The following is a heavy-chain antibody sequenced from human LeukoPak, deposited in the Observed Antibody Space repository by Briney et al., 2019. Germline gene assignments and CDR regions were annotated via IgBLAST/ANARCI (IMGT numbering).Heavy chain of an antibody. J-gene: IGHJ6*02. V-gene: IGHV1-46*01. CDR2: INPSGGST. Sequence: ASVKVSCKASGYTFTSYYMHWVRQAPGQGLEWMGIINPSGGSTSYAQKFQGGVTMTRDTSISTAYMELSRLRSDDTAVYYCASAMVDYYGMDVWGQGTTVTVSS. CDR1: GYTFTSYY. CDR3: ASAMVDYYGMDV. D-gene: IGHD5-18*01.